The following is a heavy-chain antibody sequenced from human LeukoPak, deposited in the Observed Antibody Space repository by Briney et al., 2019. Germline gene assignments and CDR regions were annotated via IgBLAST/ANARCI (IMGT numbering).Heavy chain of an antibody. J-gene: IGHJ4*02. CDR2: INPNSGGT. CDR1: GYTFTGYY. D-gene: IGHD6-13*01. Sequence: VASVKVSCKASGYTFTGYYMHWVRQAPGQGLEWMGWINPNSGGTNYAQKFQGRVTMTRDTSISTAYMELSRLRSDDTAVYYCATEKEPIAAAVFGPYFDYWGQGTLVTVSS. CDR3: ATEKEPIAAAVFGPYFDY. V-gene: IGHV1-2*02.